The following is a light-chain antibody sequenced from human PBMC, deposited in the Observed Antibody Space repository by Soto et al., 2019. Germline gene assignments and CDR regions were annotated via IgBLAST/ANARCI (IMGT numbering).Light chain of an antibody. V-gene: IGKV3D-15*01. J-gene: IGKJ1*01. CDR3: QQYNNYPRT. Sequence: EIVLTQSPATLSLSPGESATLSCRASESVDSYLVWYQQKPGQAPRLLISGASNRATGIPTRFSGSGSGTEFTLTISSLQPDDFATYYCQQYNNYPRTFGQGTKGDIK. CDR2: GAS. CDR1: ESVDSY.